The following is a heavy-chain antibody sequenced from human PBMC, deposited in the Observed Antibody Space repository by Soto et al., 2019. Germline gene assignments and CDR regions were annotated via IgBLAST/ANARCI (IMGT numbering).Heavy chain of an antibody. D-gene: IGHD3-9*01. Sequence: PGGSLRLSCTVSGLPFNDFGLHWVRQTPGKGLEWVAIISHDVKKKLYADSVKGRFTVSRDNSRNTLYLQMTRLGSADTALYFCAKTATYFDDYHNTGYSSEDYWGRGTMVTVSS. CDR3: AKTATYFDDYHNTGYSSEDY. J-gene: IGHJ4*01. V-gene: IGHV3-30*18. CDR2: ISHDVKKK. CDR1: GLPFNDFG.